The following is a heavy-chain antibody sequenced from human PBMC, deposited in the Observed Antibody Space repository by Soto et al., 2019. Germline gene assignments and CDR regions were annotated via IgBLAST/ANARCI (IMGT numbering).Heavy chain of an antibody. CDR2: INAGNGNT. J-gene: IGHJ6*02. D-gene: IGHD3-22*01. Sequence: QIQLMQSGAEVKKPGASVKVSCKASGYTFTSYGIHWVRQAPGQRLEWTGWINAGNGNTKYSEKFQGRVTITRDTSASTGYLELSSLRSEDTAVYYCARDPNDSSAYYHHYYYGMDVRGQGTTVTFSS. CDR1: GYTFTSYG. CDR3: ARDPNDSSAYYHHYYYGMDV. V-gene: IGHV1-3*01.